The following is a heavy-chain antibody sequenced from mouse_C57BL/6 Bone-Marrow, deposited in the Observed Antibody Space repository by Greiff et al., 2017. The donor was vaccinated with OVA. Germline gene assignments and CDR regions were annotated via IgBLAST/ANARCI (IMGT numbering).Heavy chain of an antibody. V-gene: IGHV1-72*01. CDR3: ARSPLGGYYFDY. Sequence: HVQLKPSGAELVKPGASVKLSCKASGYTFTSYWLHWVKQRPGRGLAWIGRIDPNSGGTKYNEKFTSQATLTVDKPSSTAYMQLSSRTSEDSAVYYWARSPLGGYYFDYWGQGTTLTVSS. J-gene: IGHJ2*01. D-gene: IGHD3-3*01. CDR2: IDPNSGGT. CDR1: GYTFTSYW.